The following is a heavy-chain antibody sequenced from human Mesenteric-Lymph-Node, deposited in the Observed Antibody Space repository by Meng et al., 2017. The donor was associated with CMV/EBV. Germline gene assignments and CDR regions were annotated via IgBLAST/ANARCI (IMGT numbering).Heavy chain of an antibody. J-gene: IGHJ4*02. Sequence: GESLKISCAASGFTVSTNYMSWVRQAPGKGLEWVSVIYSGGSTYYADSVKGRFTISRDNSKNTLYLQMNSLRAEDTAVYYCARNTREWGQGTLVTVSS. D-gene: IGHD1-26*01. CDR1: GFTVSTNY. V-gene: IGHV3-53*01. CDR2: IYSGGST. CDR3: ARNTRE.